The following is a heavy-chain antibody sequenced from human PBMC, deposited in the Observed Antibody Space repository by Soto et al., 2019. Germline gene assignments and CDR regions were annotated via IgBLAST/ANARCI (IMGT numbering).Heavy chain of an antibody. J-gene: IGHJ6*02. CDR1: GYTFTSYD. V-gene: IGHV1-8*01. Sequence: ASVKVSCKASGYTFTSYDINWVRQATGQGLEWMGWMNPNSGNTGYAQKFQGRVTMTRNTSISTAYMELSSLRSEDTAVYYCARYCSGGSCEPGYYYGMDVWGQGTTVTVSS. D-gene: IGHD2-15*01. CDR3: ARYCSGGSCEPGYYYGMDV. CDR2: MNPNSGNT.